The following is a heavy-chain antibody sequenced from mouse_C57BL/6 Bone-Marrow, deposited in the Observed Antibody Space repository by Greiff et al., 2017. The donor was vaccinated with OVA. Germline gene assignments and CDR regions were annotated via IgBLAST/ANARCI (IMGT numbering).Heavy chain of an antibody. V-gene: IGHV10-1*01. J-gene: IGHJ3*01. CDR3: VRQNYYGSGAY. Sequence: GGGLVQPKGSLKLSCAASGFSFNTYAMNWVRQAPGKGLEWVARIRSKSNNYATYYADSVKDRFTISRDDSESMLYLQMNNLKTEDTAMYYCVRQNYYGSGAYWGQGTLVTVSA. CDR1: GFSFNTYA. CDR2: IRSKSNNYAT. D-gene: IGHD1-1*01.